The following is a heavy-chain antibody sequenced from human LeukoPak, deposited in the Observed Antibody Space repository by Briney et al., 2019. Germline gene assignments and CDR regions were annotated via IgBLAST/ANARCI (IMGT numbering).Heavy chain of an antibody. CDR1: GFTFSNYG. CDR2: ISGSADST. V-gene: IGHV3-23*01. J-gene: IGHJ6*02. D-gene: IGHD3-22*01. CDR3: AKHYYDSRDHYYGMDV. Sequence: GGSLRLSCAASGFTFSNYGMSWVRQAPGKGLEWVSSISGSADSTYYADSVKGRFTISRDNSKNTLFLQMNSLRAEDTAVYYCAKHYYDSRDHYYGMDVWGPGTTVTVSS.